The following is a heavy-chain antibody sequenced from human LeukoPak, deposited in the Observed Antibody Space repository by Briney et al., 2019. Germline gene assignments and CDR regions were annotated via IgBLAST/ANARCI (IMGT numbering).Heavy chain of an antibody. V-gene: IGHV4-59*01. CDR3: ARAGTGIAAAGDGFDY. J-gene: IGHJ4*02. Sequence: SETLSLTCTVSGGSISSYYWSWIRQPPGKGLEWIGHIYYSGSTNYNPSLKSRVTISVDTSKNQFSLKLSSVTAADTAVYYCARAGTGIAAAGDGFDYWGQGTLVTVSS. D-gene: IGHD6-13*01. CDR2: IYYSGST. CDR1: GGSISSYY.